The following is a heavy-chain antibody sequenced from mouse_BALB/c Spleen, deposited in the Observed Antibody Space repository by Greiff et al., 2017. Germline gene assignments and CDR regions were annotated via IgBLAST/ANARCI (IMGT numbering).Heavy chain of an antibody. V-gene: IGHV14-3*02. CDR3: APLLRLAY. J-gene: IGHJ3*01. D-gene: IGHD1-2*01. CDR2: IDPANGNT. CDR1: GFNIKDTY. Sequence: VQLQQSGAELVKPGASVKLSCTASGFNIKDTYMHWVKQRPEQGLEWIGRIDPANGNTKYDPKFQGKATITADTSSNTAYLQLSSLTSEDPAVYYCAPLLRLAYWGQGTLVTVSA.